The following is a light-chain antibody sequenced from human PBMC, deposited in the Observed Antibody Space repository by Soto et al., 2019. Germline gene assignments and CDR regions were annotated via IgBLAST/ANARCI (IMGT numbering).Light chain of an antibody. CDR1: ESVLYTSNNKNY. J-gene: IGKJ2*01. CDR3: QQYYGSPYT. V-gene: IGKV4-1*01. CDR2: WAS. Sequence: DIVMTQSPGSLAVSLGERATINCKSSESVLYTSNNKNYLAWYQQKTGQPPKLLIYWASARESGVPDRFSGSGSGTEFTLTISSLQAEDVAVYYCQQYYGSPYTFGLGTKLEIK.